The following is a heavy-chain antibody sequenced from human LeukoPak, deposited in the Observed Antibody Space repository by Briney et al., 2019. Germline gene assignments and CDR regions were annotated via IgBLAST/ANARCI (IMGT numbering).Heavy chain of an antibody. V-gene: IGHV3-23*01. CDR1: GFTFSTYA. J-gene: IGHJ6*02. D-gene: IGHD1-1*01. Sequence: LSGGSLRLSCAASGFTFSTYAMTWVRQAPGKGLEWVSGINSNGDEIYYADSVKGRFTISRDNSKNTLYLQMNSLRAEDTAVYYCAKKRSPEGSNYYVMDVWGQGTTVTVSS. CDR2: INSNGDEI. CDR3: AKKRSPEGSNYYVMDV.